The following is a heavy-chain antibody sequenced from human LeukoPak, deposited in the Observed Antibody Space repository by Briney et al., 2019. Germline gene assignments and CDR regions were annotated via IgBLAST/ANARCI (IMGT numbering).Heavy chain of an antibody. CDR3: AKVMPPGRIRFYSYYMDV. D-gene: IGHD2-15*01. V-gene: IGHV3-30*02. CDR1: GFSFSAYG. J-gene: IGHJ6*03. CDR2: IRYDGSNE. Sequence: PGGSLRLSCAASGFSFSAYGMHWVRQAPGKGLEWVAFIRYDGSNEYYAHSVKGRFTISRDKSKNTLSLKMNGLRVEDTAVYYCAKVMPPGRIRFYSYYMDVWGIGTTVTVS.